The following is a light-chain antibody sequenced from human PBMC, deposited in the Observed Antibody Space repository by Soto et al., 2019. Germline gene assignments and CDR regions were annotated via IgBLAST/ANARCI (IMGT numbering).Light chain of an antibody. CDR2: AAS. CDR1: QGISSY. CDR3: QQYYSYPALT. Sequence: AIRMTQSPSSLSASTGDRVTITCRASQGISSYLAWYQQKPGKAPKLLIYAASTLQSGVPSRFSGSGSGTDFTLPISCLQSEDFATYYCQQYYSYPALTFGGGTKVDIK. V-gene: IGKV1-8*01. J-gene: IGKJ4*01.